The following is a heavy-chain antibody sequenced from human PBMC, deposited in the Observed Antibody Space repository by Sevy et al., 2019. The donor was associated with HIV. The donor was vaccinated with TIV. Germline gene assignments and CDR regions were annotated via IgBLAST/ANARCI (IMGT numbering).Heavy chain of an antibody. CDR3: ANGISARLDY. Sequence: SETLSLTCTVSGDSISGYYWSWIRQPPGKGLEWFGYIYYSGITNYNPSLKSRVTLSADTSKNQISLNLSSVTAADTAVYYCANGISARLDYWGQVTLVTVSS. J-gene: IGHJ4*02. CDR1: GDSISGYY. V-gene: IGHV4-59*01. CDR2: IYYSGIT. D-gene: IGHD6-6*01.